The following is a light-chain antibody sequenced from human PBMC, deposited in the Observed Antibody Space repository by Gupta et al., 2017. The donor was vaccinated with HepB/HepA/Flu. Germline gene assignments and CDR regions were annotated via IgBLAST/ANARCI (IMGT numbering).Light chain of an antibody. CDR2: AAS. CDR1: QSVNSN. J-gene: IGKJ2*04. CDR3: QQYKNWPPCS. V-gene: IGKV3-15*01. Sequence: TQSPATLSVSSGERATLFCRASQSVNSNLAWYQQKPGQAPRLLIYAASTRATGVPARFSGSGSGTEFTLSINSRQSEDFAVYYCQQYKNWPPCSFGQGTKMEIK.